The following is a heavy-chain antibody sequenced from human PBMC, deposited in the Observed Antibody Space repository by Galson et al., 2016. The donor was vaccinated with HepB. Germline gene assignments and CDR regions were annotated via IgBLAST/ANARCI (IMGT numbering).Heavy chain of an antibody. CDR2: ISHSGST. J-gene: IGHJ3*02. V-gene: IGHV4-34*01. Sequence: TLSLTCAVYGGSFSGYFWGWIRQPPGKGLEWIGEISHSGSTNYNPSLKSRLTISGDSSKNLFSLKLSSVTAANTAVYYCARYMRDALEIWGQGTMVTVSS. D-gene: IGHD3-16*01. CDR3: ARYMRDALEI. CDR1: GGSFSGYF.